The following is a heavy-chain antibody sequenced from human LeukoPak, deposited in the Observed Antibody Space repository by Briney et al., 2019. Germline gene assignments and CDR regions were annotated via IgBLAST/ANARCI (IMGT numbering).Heavy chain of an antibody. J-gene: IGHJ3*02. V-gene: IGHV4-59*01. Sequence: SETLSLTCTVSGGSISSYYWSWIRQPPGEGLEWIGYIYYSGSTNYNPSLKSRVTISVDTSKNQFSLELSSVTAADTAVYYCARAKDIVVVPAHFDIWGQGTMVTVSS. CDR2: IYYSGST. CDR1: GGSISSYY. D-gene: IGHD2-2*01. CDR3: ARAKDIVVVPAHFDI.